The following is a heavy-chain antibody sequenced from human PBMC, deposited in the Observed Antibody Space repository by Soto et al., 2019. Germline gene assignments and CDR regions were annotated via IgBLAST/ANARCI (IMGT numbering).Heavy chain of an antibody. D-gene: IGHD3-10*01. CDR1: GGTFSSYT. CDR3: ASESITMVRGVISEYYYYYMDV. V-gene: IGHV1-69*02. J-gene: IGHJ6*03. Sequence: GASVKVSCKASGGTFSSYTISWVRQAPGQGLEWMGRIIPILGIANYAQKFQGRVTITADKSTSTAYMDLSSLRSEDTAVYYCASESITMVRGVISEYYYYYMDVWGKGTTVTVSS. CDR2: IIPILGIA.